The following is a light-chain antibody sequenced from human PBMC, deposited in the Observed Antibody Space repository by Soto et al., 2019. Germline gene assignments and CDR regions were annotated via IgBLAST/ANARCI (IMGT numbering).Light chain of an antibody. CDR3: AAWDASLNGRV. Sequence: QSVLTQPPSASGTPGQRVTISCSGSNSNIGSNTVNWYQQLPGTAPKLLIYYDNLRPSGVPDRISGSKSGTSASLAISGLQPDDEADYYCAAWDASLNGRVFGTGTKLTVL. V-gene: IGLV1-44*01. CDR1: NSNIGSNT. CDR2: YDN. J-gene: IGLJ1*01.